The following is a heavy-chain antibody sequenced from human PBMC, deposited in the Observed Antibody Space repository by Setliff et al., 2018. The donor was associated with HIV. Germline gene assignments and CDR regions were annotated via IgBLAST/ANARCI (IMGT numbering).Heavy chain of an antibody. V-gene: IGHV4-34*01. D-gene: IGHD5-18*01. CDR1: GGSFRGYY. J-gene: IGHJ3*02. CDR3: ARSTWTRFGGALTQLWPQRGAFDI. Sequence: SETLSLTCDVYGGSFRGYYWSWIRQSPGKGLEWIAEINDSGTTTSKPSLKSRVTISLDTPKNQSSLKLNSVTAADTAVYYCARSTWTRFGGALTQLWPQRGAFDIWGQGTKVTVSS. CDR2: INDSGTT.